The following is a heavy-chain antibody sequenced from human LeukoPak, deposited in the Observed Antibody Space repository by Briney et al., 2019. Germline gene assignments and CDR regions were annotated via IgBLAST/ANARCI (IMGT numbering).Heavy chain of an antibody. CDR3: ARDEYYDSSGPLDY. D-gene: IGHD3-22*01. J-gene: IGHJ4*02. Sequence: GGSLRLSCAASGFTFSNYCMHWVRQAPGKGMEWVAVIWDDGDNKYYADSVKGRFTISRDNSKNMLYLQLNSLRAEDTAVNYCARDEYYDSSGPLDYWGQGTLVTVSS. CDR2: IWDDGDNK. CDR1: GFTFSNYC. V-gene: IGHV3-33*01.